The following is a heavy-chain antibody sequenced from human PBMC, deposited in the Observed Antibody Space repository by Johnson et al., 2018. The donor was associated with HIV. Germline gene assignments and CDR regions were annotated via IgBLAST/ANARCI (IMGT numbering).Heavy chain of an antibody. CDR3: ASPEAPYYDILTGYYAAFDI. V-gene: IGHV3-23*04. Sequence: VQLVESGGGLVQPGGSLRLSCAASGFTFSTYAMSWVRQAPGRGLEWVSAISGGGGSTYYADSVKGRFTISRDNSKNTLYLEMNSLRAEDTAVYYCASPEAPYYDILTGYYAAFDIWGQGTMVTVSS. J-gene: IGHJ3*02. CDR1: GFTFSTYA. CDR2: ISGGGGST. D-gene: IGHD3-9*01.